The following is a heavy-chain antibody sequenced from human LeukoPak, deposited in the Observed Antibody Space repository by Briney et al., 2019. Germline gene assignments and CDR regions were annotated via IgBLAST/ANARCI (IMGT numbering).Heavy chain of an antibody. CDR1: GYSISSGYY. D-gene: IGHD3-22*01. V-gene: IGHV4-38-2*02. CDR2: IYHSGST. J-gene: IGHJ5*02. CDR3: ARGPMRGWFDP. Sequence: PSETLSLTCTVSGYSISSGYYWGWIRQPPGKGLEWIGSIYHSGSTNYNPSLKSRFTMSVDTSKNQFSLKLTSVTAADTAVYYCARGPMRGWFDPWGQGTLVTVSS.